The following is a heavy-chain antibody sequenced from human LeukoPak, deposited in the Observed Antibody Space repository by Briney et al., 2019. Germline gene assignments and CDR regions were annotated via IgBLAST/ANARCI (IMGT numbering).Heavy chain of an antibody. CDR1: GFTFSSYW. Sequence: GGSMRLSCAASGFTFSSYWMHWVRQAPGKGLVWVSRINSDGRSTSYADSVKGRFTISRGKAKNTLYLQMNSLRAEDTAVYYCARDSESSGWYKYYYYYYGMDVWGKGATVTVSS. CDR3: ARDSESSGWYKYYYYYYGMDV. D-gene: IGHD6-19*01. J-gene: IGHJ6*04. V-gene: IGHV3-74*01. CDR2: INSDGRST.